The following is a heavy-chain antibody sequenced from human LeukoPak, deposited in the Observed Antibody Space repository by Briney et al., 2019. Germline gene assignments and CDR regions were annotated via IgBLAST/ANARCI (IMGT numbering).Heavy chain of an antibody. CDR3: AKDLGLDFWGGYLDY. J-gene: IGHJ4*02. V-gene: IGHV3-23*01. CDR1: GFTFSSYA. D-gene: IGHD3-3*01. CDR2: ISGSGGST. Sequence: GGSLRLSCAASGFTFSSYAMSWVRQAPGKGLEWVSAISGSGGSTYYADSVKGRFTISRDNSKNTLYLQMNSLRAEDTAVYYCAKDLGLDFWGGYLDYWGQGTLVTVSS.